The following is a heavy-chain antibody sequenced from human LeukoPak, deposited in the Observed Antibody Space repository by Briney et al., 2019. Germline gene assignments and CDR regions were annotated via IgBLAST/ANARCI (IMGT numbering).Heavy chain of an antibody. D-gene: IGHD6-19*01. CDR1: GFTFSSYA. CDR2: ISGSGGST. J-gene: IGHJ4*02. V-gene: IGHV3-23*01. Sequence: GGPLRLSCAASGFTFSSYAMSWVRQAPGKGLEWVSAISGSGGSTYYADSVKGRFTISRDNSKNTLYLQMNSLRAEDTAVYYCARDARGSGWPHFDYWGQGTLVTVSS. CDR3: ARDARGSGWPHFDY.